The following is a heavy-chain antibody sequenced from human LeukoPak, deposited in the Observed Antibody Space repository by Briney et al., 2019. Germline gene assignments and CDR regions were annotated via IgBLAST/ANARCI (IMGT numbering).Heavy chain of an antibody. J-gene: IGHJ4*02. Sequence: SQTLSLTCAISGDSVSSNSAAWNWIRQSPSRGLEWLGRTYYRSKWYNDYAVSVKSRITINPDTSKNQFPLQLNSVTPEDTAVYYCARGRGVYGDHLYYFDYWGQGTLVTVSS. D-gene: IGHD4-17*01. CDR2: TYYRSKWYN. CDR1: GDSVSSNSAA. CDR3: ARGRGVYGDHLYYFDY. V-gene: IGHV6-1*01.